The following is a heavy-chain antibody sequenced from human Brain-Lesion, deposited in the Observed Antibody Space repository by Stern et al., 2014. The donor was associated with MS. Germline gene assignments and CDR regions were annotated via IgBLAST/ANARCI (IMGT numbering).Heavy chain of an antibody. CDR2: VWYDGSET. CDR3: ARALRILEWLPDYYYYGLDV. Sequence: VQLVQSGGGVVQPGTALRLSCAASGFNLNTYGLPWVRQAPGPGLEWVAVVWYDGSETNYAESLQGRFPISRDNSRNTLSLQMDSLRDEDTAVYYCARALRILEWLPDYYYYGLDVWGQGTPVTVS. CDR1: GFNLNTYG. V-gene: IGHV3-33*01. D-gene: IGHD3-3*01. J-gene: IGHJ6*02.